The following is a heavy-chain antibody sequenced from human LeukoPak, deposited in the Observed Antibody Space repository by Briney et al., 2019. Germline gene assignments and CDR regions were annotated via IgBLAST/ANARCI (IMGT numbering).Heavy chain of an antibody. CDR2: ISISSGTI. CDR3: ARDPGLGYCNGGPCSHYDFDV. Sequence: GGSLSLSCAASGFTFNNYRKHWVRHPPGKGLELVSFISISSGTIFYANSVKSRFSISRDKAKNSLYLQLRSVRVEDTAIYYCARDPGLGYCNGGPCSHYDFDVWGQGTKVIVSS. CDR1: GFTFNNYR. J-gene: IGHJ3*01. V-gene: IGHV3-48*01. D-gene: IGHD2-15*01.